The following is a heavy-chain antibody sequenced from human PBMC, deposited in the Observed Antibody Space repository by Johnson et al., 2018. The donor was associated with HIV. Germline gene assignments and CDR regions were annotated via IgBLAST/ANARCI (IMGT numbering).Heavy chain of an antibody. CDR1: GFTFDDYA. V-gene: IGHV3-9*01. Sequence: LLVESGGGLIQPGTSLRLSCAASGFTFDDYAMHWVRQIPGKGLEWISGLSWNGGTIGYADSVKGRFTISRDNAKSSLYLQMDSLRPEDTAFYFCSRDQLGSNIEFSFYAFDMWGQGTLVTVSS. CDR3: SRDQLGSNIEFSFYAFDM. D-gene: IGHD2-15*01. J-gene: IGHJ3*02. CDR2: LSWNGGTI.